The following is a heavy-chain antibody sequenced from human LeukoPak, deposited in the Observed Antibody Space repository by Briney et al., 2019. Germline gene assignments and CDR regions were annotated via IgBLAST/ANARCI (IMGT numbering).Heavy chain of an antibody. D-gene: IGHD6-19*01. V-gene: IGHV3-9*01. CDR2: ISWNSGSI. J-gene: IGHJ4*02. CDR1: GFTFDDYA. CDR3: AKDCSSGWNDLGVDY. Sequence: GGSLRLSCAASGFTFDDYAMHWVRQAPGKGLEWVSGISWNSGSIGYADSVKGRFTISRDNAKNSLYLQMNSLRAEDTAVYYCAKDCSSGWNDLGVDYWGQGTLVTVSS.